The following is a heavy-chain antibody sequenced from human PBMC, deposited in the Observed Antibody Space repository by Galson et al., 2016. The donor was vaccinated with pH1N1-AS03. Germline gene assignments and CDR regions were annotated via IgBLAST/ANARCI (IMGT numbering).Heavy chain of an antibody. J-gene: IGHJ4*02. CDR2: IIPPSGTT. V-gene: IGHV1-69*13. CDR1: GGTFGSYG. D-gene: IGHD2-8*01. CDR3: ARDRHFDNGPRFYEPEY. Sequence: SVKVSCKASGGTFGSYGISWVRQAPGQGLEWVGGIIPPSGTTDYAQRFQDRVTITADDSTNTAYMELNSLTSEDTAVYFCARDRHFDNGPRFYEPEYWGQGTLVTVSS.